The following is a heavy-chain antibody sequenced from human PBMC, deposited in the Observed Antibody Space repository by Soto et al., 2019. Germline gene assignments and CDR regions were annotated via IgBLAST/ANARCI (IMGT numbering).Heavy chain of an antibody. CDR1: GGSFSGYY. V-gene: IGHV4-34*01. CDR2: INHSRST. J-gene: IGHJ4*02. D-gene: IGHD2-15*01. CDR3: ARASQGGSPFDY. Sequence: SETLSLTCAVYGGSFSGYYWSWIRQPPGKGLEWIGEINHSRSTNYNPSLKSRVTISVDTSKNQFSLKLSSVTAADTAVYYCARASQGGSPFDYWGQGTLVTVSS.